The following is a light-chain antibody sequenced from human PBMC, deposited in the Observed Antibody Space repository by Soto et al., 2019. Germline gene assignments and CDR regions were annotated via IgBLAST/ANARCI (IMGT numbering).Light chain of an antibody. Sequence: QSVLGQPASVSGSPGQSITISCTGTSSVVGSYNLVSRYQHHPGKAPKLMIYEVSKRPSGASNRFSGSKSGNTASLTISGLQAEDEADYYCCSNAGSSSYVFGTGTKVTVL. V-gene: IGLV2-23*02. CDR2: EVS. CDR3: CSNAGSSSYV. CDR1: SSVVGSYNL. J-gene: IGLJ1*01.